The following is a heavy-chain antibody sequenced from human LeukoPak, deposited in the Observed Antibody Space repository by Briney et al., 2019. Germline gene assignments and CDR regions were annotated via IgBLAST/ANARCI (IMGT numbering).Heavy chain of an antibody. CDR3: ARGRPPGYGDYPPFDY. D-gene: IGHD4-17*01. CDR2: IWYDGSNK. V-gene: IGHV3-33*08. J-gene: IGHJ4*02. CDR1: GFTFSSYA. Sequence: PGGSLRLSCAASGFTFSSYAMSWVRQAPGKGLEWVAVIWYDGSNKYYADSVKGRFTISRDNSKNTLYLQMNSLRAEDTAVYYCARGRPPGYGDYPPFDYWGQGTLVTVSS.